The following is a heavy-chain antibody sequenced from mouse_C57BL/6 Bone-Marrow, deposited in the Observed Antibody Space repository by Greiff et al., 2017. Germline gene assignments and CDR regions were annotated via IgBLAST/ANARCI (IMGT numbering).Heavy chain of an antibody. D-gene: IGHD1-1*01. Sequence: EVMLVESGGGLVKPGGSLKLSCAASGFTFSSYTMSWVRQTPEKRLEWVATISGGGGNTYYPDSVKGRFTISRDNAKNTLYLQLSSLRSEDTALYYCARRSITTVVATNYAMDYWGQGTSVTVSS. V-gene: IGHV5-9*01. J-gene: IGHJ4*01. CDR3: ARRSITTVVATNYAMDY. CDR2: ISGGGGNT. CDR1: GFTFSSYT.